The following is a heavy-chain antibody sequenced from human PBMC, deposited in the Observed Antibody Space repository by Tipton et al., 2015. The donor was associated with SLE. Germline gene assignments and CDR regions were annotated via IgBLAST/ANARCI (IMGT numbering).Heavy chain of an antibody. V-gene: IGHV3-48*03. D-gene: IGHD3/OR15-3a*01. Sequence: SLRLSCAASGFTFSYYEMHWVRQAPGKGLEWISYISSSGTTIFYADSVKGRFTISRDNAKYSLYLQMNSLRAEDTAVYYCVRDYEFRLGRFDPWGQGALVTVSS. J-gene: IGHJ5*02. CDR1: GFTFSYYE. CDR3: VRDYEFRLGRFDP. CDR2: ISSSGTTI.